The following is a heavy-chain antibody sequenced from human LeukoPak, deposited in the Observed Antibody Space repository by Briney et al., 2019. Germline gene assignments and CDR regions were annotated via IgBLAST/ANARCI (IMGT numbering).Heavy chain of an antibody. V-gene: IGHV3-74*01. D-gene: IGHD3-9*01. Sequence: GGSLRLSCAASGFTFSSYWMHWVRQAPGKGLVWVSRINSDGSSTSYADSVKGRFTISRDNAKNTLYLQMNSLRAEDTAVYYCARGEATYYDILAGYSFDYWGQGTLVTVSS. CDR2: INSDGSST. J-gene: IGHJ4*02. CDR3: ARGEATYYDILAGYSFDY. CDR1: GFTFSSYW.